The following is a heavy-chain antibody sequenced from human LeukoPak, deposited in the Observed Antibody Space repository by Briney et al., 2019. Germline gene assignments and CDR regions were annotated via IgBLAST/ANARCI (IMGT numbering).Heavy chain of an antibody. CDR2: IHTSGTT. CDR3: ARGDYYDGGGRNWFDP. Sequence: PSETLSLTCSVSGDSMYSHYWSFIRQAAGTGLEWIGRIHTSGTTYYHPSLKSRVTLSIDTSMNQFSLRLSSVTAADTAVYYCARGDYYDGGGRNWFDPWGQGTLVTVSP. CDR1: GDSMYSHY. J-gene: IGHJ5*02. D-gene: IGHD3-3*01. V-gene: IGHV4-4*07.